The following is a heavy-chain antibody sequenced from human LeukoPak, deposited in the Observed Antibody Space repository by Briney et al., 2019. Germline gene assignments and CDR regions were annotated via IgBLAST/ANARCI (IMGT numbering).Heavy chain of an antibody. Sequence: GGSLRLSCAASGFTFNSYAMHWVRQAPGKGLEWVAVISYDGSNKYYADSVKGRFTISRDNSKNTLYLQMNSLRAEDTAVYYCARDIKRHIVVVTATDAFDIWGQGTMVTVSS. CDR1: GFTFNSYA. CDR3: ARDIKRHIVVVTATDAFDI. J-gene: IGHJ3*02. V-gene: IGHV3-30-3*01. CDR2: ISYDGSNK. D-gene: IGHD2-21*02.